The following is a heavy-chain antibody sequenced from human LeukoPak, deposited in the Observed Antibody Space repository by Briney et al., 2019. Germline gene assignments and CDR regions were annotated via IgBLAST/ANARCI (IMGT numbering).Heavy chain of an antibody. V-gene: IGHV3-21*01. CDR1: GFTFSSYS. CDR3: ARDPISYCSAGSCYGGQGDY. D-gene: IGHD2-15*01. Sequence: GGSLRLSCAASGFTFSSYSMNWVRQAPGKGLEWVSSISSSSSYIYYADSVKGRFTISRDNAKNSLYLQMNSLRAEDTAVYYCARDPISYCSAGSCYGGQGDYWGQGTLVTVSS. J-gene: IGHJ4*02. CDR2: ISSSSSYI.